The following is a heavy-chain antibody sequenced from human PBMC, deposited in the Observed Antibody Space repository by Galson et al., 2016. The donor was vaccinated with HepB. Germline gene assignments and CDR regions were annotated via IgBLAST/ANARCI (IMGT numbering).Heavy chain of an antibody. J-gene: IGHJ4*02. CDR2: IYTSGST. V-gene: IGHV4-4*07. Sequence: SETLSLTCTVSGGSISTYFWSWIRQPAGKGLEWIGRIYTSGSTNYNTSLKSRVTISVDTSKNQLYLKLSSVTAADTAVYYGARWVSENKIFDSWGQGTLVTVSS. CDR3: ARWVSENKIFDS. CDR1: GGSISTYF. D-gene: IGHD1-26*01.